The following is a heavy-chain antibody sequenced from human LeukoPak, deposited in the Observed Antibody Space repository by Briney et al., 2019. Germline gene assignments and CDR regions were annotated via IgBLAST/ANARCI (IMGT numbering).Heavy chain of an antibody. Sequence: GGSLKLSCAASGFTFSGSAMHWVRQASGKGLEWVGRIRSKANSYATAYAASVKGRFTISRDDSKNTAYLQMNSLKTEDTAVYYCTSEDILTGYYWVWGQGTLVTVSS. V-gene: IGHV3-73*01. J-gene: IGHJ4*02. D-gene: IGHD3-9*01. CDR2: IRSKANSYAT. CDR3: TSEDILTGYYWV. CDR1: GFTFSGSA.